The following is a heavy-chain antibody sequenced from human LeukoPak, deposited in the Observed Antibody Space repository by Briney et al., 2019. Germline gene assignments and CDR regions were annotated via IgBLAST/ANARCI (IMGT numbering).Heavy chain of an antibody. Sequence: GGSLRLSCSASGFTFSRYPMHWVRQAPGKGLEFVSAISGNGGSTYYADSVKGRFTISRDNTKNTLYLQMSSLRTEDTAIYYCAKAQYDFWSGLDYWGQGTLVTVSS. J-gene: IGHJ4*02. V-gene: IGHV3-64D*09. CDR3: AKAQYDFWSGLDY. CDR2: ISGNGGST. D-gene: IGHD3-3*01. CDR1: GFTFSRYP.